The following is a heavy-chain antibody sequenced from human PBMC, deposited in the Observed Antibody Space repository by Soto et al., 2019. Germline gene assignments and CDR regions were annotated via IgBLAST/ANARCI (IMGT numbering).Heavy chain of an antibody. CDR3: ARQATDGDSVIWFDP. D-gene: IGHD4-17*01. V-gene: IGHV4-39*01. CDR1: GGSISSDSYY. CDR2: IYYSGST. Sequence: SETLSLTCTVSGGSISSDSYYWGWIRQPPGKGLEWIGSIYYSGSTYYNPSLKSRVTISVDTSKNQFSLKLSSVTAADTAVYYCARQATDGDSVIWFDPWGQGTLVTVSS. J-gene: IGHJ5*02.